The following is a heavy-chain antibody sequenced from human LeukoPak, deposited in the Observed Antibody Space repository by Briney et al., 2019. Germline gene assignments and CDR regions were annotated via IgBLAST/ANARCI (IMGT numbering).Heavy chain of an antibody. Sequence: GGSLRLSCAASGFTFSSYTMSWVRQAPGKGKEWVSHISGSGGITYYADSVKGRFTISRDNSKNPLYLQMDSLRAEDTAVYYCAKDSAAVGGPTTDWGQGTLVTVSS. CDR1: GFTFSSYT. V-gene: IGHV3-23*01. J-gene: IGHJ4*02. CDR2: ISGSGGIT. CDR3: AKDSAAVGGPTTD. D-gene: IGHD6-13*01.